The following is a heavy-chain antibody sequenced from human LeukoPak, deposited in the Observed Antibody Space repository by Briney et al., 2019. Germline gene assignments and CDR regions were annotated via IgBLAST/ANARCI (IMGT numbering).Heavy chain of an antibody. J-gene: IGHJ3*02. CDR1: GGSISSYY. CDR2: IYYSGST. D-gene: IGHD2-2*01. V-gene: IGHV4-39*01. CDR3: ASPIVVVPAAPRDAFDT. Sequence: SETLSLTCTVSGGSISSYYWGWIRQPPGKGLEWIGSIYYSGSTYYNPSLKSRVTISVDTSKNQFSLKLSSVTAADTAVYYCASPIVVVPAAPRDAFDTWGQGTMVTVSS.